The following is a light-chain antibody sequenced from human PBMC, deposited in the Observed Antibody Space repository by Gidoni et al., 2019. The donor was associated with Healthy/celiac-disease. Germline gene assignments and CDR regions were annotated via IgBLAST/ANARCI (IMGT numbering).Light chain of an antibody. CDR3: QQYGSSPGT. CDR2: VAS. CDR1: QSVSSSY. J-gene: IGKJ1*01. Sequence: EIVLTQSPGTLSLSPGERATLSCRASQSVSSSYLAWYQQKPGQAPRLLIYVASSRATCIPDRFSSSGSGTDFTLTISRLEPEDFAVYYCQQYGSSPGTFGQGTKVEIK. V-gene: IGKV3-20*01.